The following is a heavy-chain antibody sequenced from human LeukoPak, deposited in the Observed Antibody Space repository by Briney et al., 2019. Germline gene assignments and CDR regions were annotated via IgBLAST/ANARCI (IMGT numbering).Heavy chain of an antibody. J-gene: IGHJ6*03. CDR1: GGSFSGYY. V-gene: IGHV4-34*01. CDR2: INHSGST. D-gene: IGHD6-13*01. CDR3: ARVSSASRWYPYYYYYMDV. Sequence: SETLTLTCAVYGGSFSGYYWSWIRQPPGKGLEWIGEINHSGSTNYNPSLKNRVSIEVDTSKNQFSLKLSSVTAADTAVYYCARVSSASRWYPYYYYYMDVWGKGTTVTVSS.